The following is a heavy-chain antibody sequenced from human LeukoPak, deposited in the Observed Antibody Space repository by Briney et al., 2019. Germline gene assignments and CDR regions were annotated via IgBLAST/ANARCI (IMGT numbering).Heavy chain of an antibody. CDR3: VRAYDY. Sequence: SETLSLSCAVYGGSFSGSNWSWIRQPPGKGLEWIGEIYNSGSTIYNPSLKSRVTISVDTSKNQFSLNLISVTAADTAVYYCVRAYDYWGQGTLVTVSS. J-gene: IGHJ4*02. CDR1: GGSFSGSN. V-gene: IGHV4-34*01. CDR2: IYNSGST.